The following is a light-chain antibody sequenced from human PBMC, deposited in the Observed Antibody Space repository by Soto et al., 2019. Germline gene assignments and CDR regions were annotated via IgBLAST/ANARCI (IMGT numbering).Light chain of an antibody. V-gene: IGKV1-9*01. Sequence: IQLTQSPSSLSASVGDRVTITCRASQGISSYLAWYQQKPGKAPKLLISSASTLQSGVPSRFSGSGSGTDFNLTISSLQPEDLATYYCQQSYSTLSYTFGQGTKLEIK. J-gene: IGKJ2*01. CDR1: QGISSY. CDR2: SAS. CDR3: QQSYSTLSYT.